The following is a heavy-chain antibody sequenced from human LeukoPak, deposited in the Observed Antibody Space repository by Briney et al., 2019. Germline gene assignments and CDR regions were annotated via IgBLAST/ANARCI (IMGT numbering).Heavy chain of an antibody. Sequence: GGSLRLSCAASGFTFSSYAMSWVRQAPGKGLVWVSRINSDGSSTSYADSVKGRFTISRDNAKNTLYLQMNSLRAEDTAVYYCASSEQWLVLFDYWGQGTLVTVSS. CDR3: ASSEQWLVLFDY. J-gene: IGHJ4*02. D-gene: IGHD6-19*01. CDR1: GFTFSSYA. CDR2: INSDGSST. V-gene: IGHV3-74*01.